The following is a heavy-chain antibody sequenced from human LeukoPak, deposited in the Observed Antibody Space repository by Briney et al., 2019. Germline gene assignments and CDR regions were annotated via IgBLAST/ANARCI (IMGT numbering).Heavy chain of an antibody. Sequence: GGSLRLSCAASGFTFSSYWMSWVRQAPGKGLEWVANIKQDGSEKYYVDSVKGRFTISRDNAKNSLYLQMNSLRAEDTAVYYCARAPYYYDSSGYYYSAFDIWGQGTMVTVSS. CDR3: ARAPYYYDSSGYYYSAFDI. D-gene: IGHD3-22*01. J-gene: IGHJ3*02. CDR1: GFTFSSYW. CDR2: IKQDGSEK. V-gene: IGHV3-7*04.